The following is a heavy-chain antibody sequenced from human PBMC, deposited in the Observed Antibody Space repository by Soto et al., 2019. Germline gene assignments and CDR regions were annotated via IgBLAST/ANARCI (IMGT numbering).Heavy chain of an antibody. D-gene: IGHD2-2*01. J-gene: IGHJ6*02. CDR2: ISDDGSNK. Sequence: GGPLRLSCAASGFTFGSDAMHWVRQAPGKGLEWVAVISDDGSNKYYADSVKGRFTISRDNSKNTLYLQMNSLRAEDTAVYYCARVLLCSSTSCYRLYYGMDVWGQGTTVTVSS. V-gene: IGHV3-30-3*01. CDR1: GFTFGSDA. CDR3: ARVLLCSSTSCYRLYYGMDV.